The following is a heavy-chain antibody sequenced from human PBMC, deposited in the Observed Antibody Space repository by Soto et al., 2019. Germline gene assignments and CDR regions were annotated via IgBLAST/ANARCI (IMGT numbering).Heavy chain of an antibody. CDR1: GFTFSSYW. V-gene: IGHV3-74*01. CDR3: ARVRLTGYYKAWFDP. Sequence: GGSLRLSCAASGFTFSSYWMHWVRQAPGKGLVWVSRINSDGSSTSYADSVKGRFTISRDNAKNTLYLQMNSLRAEDTAVYYCARVRLTGYYKAWFDPWGQGTLVTVSS. D-gene: IGHD3-9*01. CDR2: INSDGSST. J-gene: IGHJ5*02.